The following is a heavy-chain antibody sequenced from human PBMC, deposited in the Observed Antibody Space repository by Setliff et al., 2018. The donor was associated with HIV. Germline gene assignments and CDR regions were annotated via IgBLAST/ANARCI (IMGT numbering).Heavy chain of an antibody. Sequence: ASVNVSCKISGYTLSELSMHWVRQAPGKGLEWMVGFNPEEGKTIYAQKFQGRVTMTEDTSTDTAFMDLNNLRSEDTAVYYCAASISSRHYYGSALWGRGTLVTVSS. CDR2: FNPEEGKT. CDR3: AASISSRHYYGSAL. CDR1: GYTLSELS. V-gene: IGHV1-24*01. J-gene: IGHJ2*01. D-gene: IGHD3-10*01.